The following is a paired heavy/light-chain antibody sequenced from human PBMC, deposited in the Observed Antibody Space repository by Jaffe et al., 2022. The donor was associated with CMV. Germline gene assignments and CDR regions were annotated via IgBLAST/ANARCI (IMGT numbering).Heavy chain of an antibody. Sequence: QLILQESGPGLVKPSETLSLTCTISGGSFSSSNYYWGWIRQAPGKGLEWIGSSYYSGATYYNPSLKSRVSLSVDTSQNHFSLRLSSVTAADTAVYYCARHVFPYHDTLTGYFQGRDVWGHGTSVTVSS. D-gene: IGHD3-9*01. CDR1: GGSFSSSNYY. J-gene: IGHJ6*02. CDR3: ARHVFPYHDTLTGYFQGRDV. V-gene: IGHV4-39*01. CDR2: SYYSGAT.
Light chain of an antibody. CDR3: QQYGSSTIT. Sequence: EIVLTQSPGTLSLSPGERATLSCRASESVSSNYLAWHQQKPGQAPRLLIYGAFIRATGIPDRFSGTGSGTDFTLTISRLEPEDFAVYYCQQYGSSTITFGQGTRLDIK. V-gene: IGKV3-20*01. CDR1: ESVSSNY. J-gene: IGKJ5*01. CDR2: GAF.